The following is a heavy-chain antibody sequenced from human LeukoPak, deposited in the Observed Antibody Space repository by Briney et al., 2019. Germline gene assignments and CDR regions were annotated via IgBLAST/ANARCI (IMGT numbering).Heavy chain of an antibody. CDR3: AKDLGGTSGVGVFDI. J-gene: IGHJ3*02. CDR2: IRYDGSNR. D-gene: IGHD2-8*01. CDR1: GFTFTSYG. V-gene: IGHV3-30*02. Sequence: PGGSLRLSCAASGFTFTSYGMHWVRQAPGKGLEWVAFIRYDGSNRNYADSVRGRFTISRDNSKNTLYLQMNSLRVEDTAVYYCAKDLGGTSGVGVFDIWGQGTMVTVSS.